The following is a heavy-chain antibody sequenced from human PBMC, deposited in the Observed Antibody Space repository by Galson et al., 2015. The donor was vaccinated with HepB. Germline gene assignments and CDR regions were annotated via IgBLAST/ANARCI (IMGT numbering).Heavy chain of an antibody. CDR2: IIPILGIA. Sequence: SVKVSCKASGGTFSSYAISWVRQAPGQGLEWMGRIIPILGIANYAQKFQGRVTITADKSTSTAYMELSSLRSEDTAVYYCATTGDLGRYPVYWGQGTLVTVSS. CDR3: ATTGDLGRYPVY. J-gene: IGHJ4*02. V-gene: IGHV1-69*04. D-gene: IGHD7-27*01. CDR1: GGTFSSYA.